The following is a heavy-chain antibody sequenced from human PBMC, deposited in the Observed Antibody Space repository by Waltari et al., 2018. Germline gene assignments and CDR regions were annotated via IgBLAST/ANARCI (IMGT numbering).Heavy chain of an antibody. J-gene: IGHJ4*02. D-gene: IGHD3-9*01. CDR2: INSDGSIR. CDR3: TRDFDAPGGY. Sequence: QLVESGGGLVQPGGSLRLACAASGLTFSFHWMNWVRQAPGKGLVWVSRINSDGSIRQYADSVRGRFTISRDNTKNTLYLQMNSLRTEDTAFYYCTRDFDAPGGYWGQGTLVTVSS. V-gene: IGHV3-74*03. CDR1: GLTFSFHW.